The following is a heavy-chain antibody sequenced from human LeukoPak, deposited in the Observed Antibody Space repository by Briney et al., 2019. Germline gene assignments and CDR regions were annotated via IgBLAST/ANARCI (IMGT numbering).Heavy chain of an antibody. J-gene: IGHJ4*02. D-gene: IGHD3-16*02. Sequence: GESLKTSCKGSGYSFTTYWNGWVRQMPGKGLEWRGIIYPGDSDTRYSPSFQGQVTISADKSTSTAYLQWSSLEASDTAMYYCARSATFGGIISYFDYWGQGTLVTVSS. CDR1: GYSFTTYW. CDR2: IYPGDSDT. CDR3: ARSATFGGIISYFDY. V-gene: IGHV5-51*01.